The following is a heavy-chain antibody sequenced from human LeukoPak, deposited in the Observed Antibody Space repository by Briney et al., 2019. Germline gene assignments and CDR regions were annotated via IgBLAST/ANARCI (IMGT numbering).Heavy chain of an antibody. CDR1: GGSISSYY. Sequence: SETLSLTCTVSGGSISSYYWSWIRQPPGKGLEWIGYIYYSGSTNYNPSLKSRVTISVDTSKNQFSLKLSSVTAADTAVYYCAGGMASYDFWSGYPQLYGMDVWGQGTTVTVSS. V-gene: IGHV4-59*01. CDR2: IYYSGST. J-gene: IGHJ6*02. D-gene: IGHD3-3*01. CDR3: AGGMASYDFWSGYPQLYGMDV.